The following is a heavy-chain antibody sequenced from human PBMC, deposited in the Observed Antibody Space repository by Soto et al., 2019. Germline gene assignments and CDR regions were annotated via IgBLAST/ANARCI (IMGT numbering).Heavy chain of an antibody. CDR3: ARMDGDYNYYGFDV. CDR2: FFSDAER. J-gene: IGHJ6*02. V-gene: IGHV2-26*01. Sequence: QVTLKESGPVLVKPTETLTLTCSVSGFSLTNGRIGVSWIRQPPGKALEWLAHFFSDAERSYSTSMQSRLNLYKDSSGSQVVLTMTNMAPADTATYFCARMDGDYNYYGFDVWCHWIAVTVSS. CDR1: GFSLTNGRIG. D-gene: IGHD4-17*01.